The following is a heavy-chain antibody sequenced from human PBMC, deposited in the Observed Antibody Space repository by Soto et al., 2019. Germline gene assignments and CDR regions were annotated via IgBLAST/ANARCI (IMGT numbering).Heavy chain of an antibody. CDR3: ARRRFLERWFDS. J-gene: IGHJ5*01. Sequence: SETLSLTCAVYGGSFSGYYWSWIRQPPGKGLEWIGEINHSGSTNYNPPLKSRVTISVDTSKNQFSLKLSSVTAADTAVYYCARRRFLERWFDSWGKGTLVTVSS. CDR1: GGSFSGYY. D-gene: IGHD3-3*01. CDR2: INHSGST. V-gene: IGHV4-34*01.